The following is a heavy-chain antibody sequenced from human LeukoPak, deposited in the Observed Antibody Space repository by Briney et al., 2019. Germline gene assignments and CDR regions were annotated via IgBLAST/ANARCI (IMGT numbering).Heavy chain of an antibody. CDR2: IYNSGNT. CDR3: ARDLSFNYMDV. J-gene: IGHJ6*03. CDR1: GGSISSYY. V-gene: IGHV4-4*07. Sequence: SETLSLTCTVSGGSISSYYWSWIRQPAGKGLEWIGRIYNSGNTNYNPSLKSRVTMSLDTSKNQFSLKLSSVTAADTAVYYCARDLSFNYMDVWGKGTTVTVSS.